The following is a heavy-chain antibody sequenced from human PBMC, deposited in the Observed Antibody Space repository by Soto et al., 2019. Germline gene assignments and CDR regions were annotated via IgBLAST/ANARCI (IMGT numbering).Heavy chain of an antibody. Sequence: ASVKVSCKASGYTFTSYGISWVRQAPGQGLEWMGWISAYNGNTNYAQKLQDRVAMTTDTSTSTAYMELRSLRSDDTAVYYCARVGEPYPCADYWGQGTLVTVSS. CDR1: GYTFTSYG. J-gene: IGHJ4*02. D-gene: IGHD1-1*01. CDR2: ISAYNGNT. V-gene: IGHV1-18*01. CDR3: ARVGEPYPCADY.